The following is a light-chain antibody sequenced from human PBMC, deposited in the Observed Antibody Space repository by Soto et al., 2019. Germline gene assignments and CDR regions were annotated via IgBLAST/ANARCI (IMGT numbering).Light chain of an antibody. Sequence: DTQMTQSPSSLSASVGDRVIITCRASQSVSHYLNWYQQKPGTAPKLLIYDASSLHGGVPSRFSGSGSGTDFTLTINGLQPEDFATYYCQQSFSLPPACGQGTRLQIK. CDR1: QSVSHY. CDR2: DAS. CDR3: QQSFSLPPA. J-gene: IGKJ5*01. V-gene: IGKV1-39*01.